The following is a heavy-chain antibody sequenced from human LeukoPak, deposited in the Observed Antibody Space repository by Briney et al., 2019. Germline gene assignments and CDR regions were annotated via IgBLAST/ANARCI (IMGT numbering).Heavy chain of an antibody. CDR1: GYTFTSYY. V-gene: IGHV1-46*01. J-gene: IGHJ4*02. CDR2: INPSGGST. Sequence: ASVKVSCKASGYTFTSYYIHWVRQAPGQGLEWMGIINPSGGSTSYAQKFQGRVTMTRDMSTSTVYMELSNLRSEDTAVYYCARDSGGTTSPVFDYWGQGTLVTVSS. D-gene: IGHD1-7*01. CDR3: ARDSGGTTSPVFDY.